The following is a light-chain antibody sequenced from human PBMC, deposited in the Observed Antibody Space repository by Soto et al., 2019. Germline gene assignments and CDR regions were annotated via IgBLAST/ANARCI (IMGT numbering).Light chain of an antibody. CDR3: QQLHSWGVT. CDR1: QGIGSY. J-gene: IGKJ4*01. Sequence: DIQMTQSPSSLSASVEDRVTITCRASQGIGSYLAWYQQKPGKAPKLLISGASTLQSRVPSSFSGSGSGTEFTLTISSLQPEDFATYSCQQLHSWGVTFGGGTKVDIK. V-gene: IGKV1-9*01. CDR2: GAS.